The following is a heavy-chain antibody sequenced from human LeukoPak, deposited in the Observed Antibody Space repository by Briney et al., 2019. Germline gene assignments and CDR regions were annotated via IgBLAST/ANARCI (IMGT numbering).Heavy chain of an antibody. Sequence: GGSLRLSCAASGLTFSNHWMNCVRQAPGKGLGWVANIKPDGSEKYYVDSVKGRFTISRDNAKNSLYLQMNSLSAEDTAVYYCLAAGGYWGQGTLVTVSS. J-gene: IGHJ4*02. CDR2: IKPDGSEK. D-gene: IGHD3-10*01. CDR1: GLTFSNHW. V-gene: IGHV3-7*01. CDR3: LAAGGY.